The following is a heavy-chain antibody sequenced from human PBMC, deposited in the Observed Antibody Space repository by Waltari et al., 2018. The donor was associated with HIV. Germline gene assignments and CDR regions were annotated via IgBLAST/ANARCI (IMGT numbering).Heavy chain of an antibody. J-gene: IGHJ5*02. Sequence: QVQLQESGPGLVEPSETLSLTCSVSGGSFISYHWTWIRQPPGKGLEWIGYIYYTGRTSCNPSRKSRVTIAVDTSKNQFSLRLRSVTAADTAVYCCARGLFGVGSNWFDPGGQGILVTVSS. CDR2: IYYTGRT. CDR1: GGSFISYH. CDR3: ARGLFGVGSNWFDP. D-gene: IGHD3-3*01. V-gene: IGHV4-59*01.